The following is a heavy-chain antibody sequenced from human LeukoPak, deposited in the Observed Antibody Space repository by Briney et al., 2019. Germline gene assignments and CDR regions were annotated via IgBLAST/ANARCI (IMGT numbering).Heavy chain of an antibody. V-gene: IGHV4-59*01. Sequence: SETLSLTCTVSGGSISTYWWTWIRQPPGKGLEWLGYIHYSGNNNYNPSLKSRLTMSVDTSKNHFSLNLNSVTAADTAVYYCARGYFDWLSFDYWGQGVLVAVSS. CDR1: GGSISTYW. CDR3: ARGYFDWLSFDY. CDR2: IHYSGNN. D-gene: IGHD3-9*01. J-gene: IGHJ4*02.